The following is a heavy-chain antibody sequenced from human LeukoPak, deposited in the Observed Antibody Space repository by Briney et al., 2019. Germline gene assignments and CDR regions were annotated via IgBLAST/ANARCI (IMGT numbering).Heavy chain of an antibody. D-gene: IGHD4-17*01. CDR1: GGTFSSNG. CDR2: MIPIFGTA. J-gene: IGHJ6*03. V-gene: IGHV1-69*05. Sequence: SVKVSCNASGGTFSSNGISWVRQAPGQGLEWMGGMIPIFGTANYAQKFQGRVTITTDESTSTAYMELSGLRSEDTAVYYCARVYYGDYGGDYYYYYMDVWGKGTTVTVSS. CDR3: ARVYYGDYGGDYYYYYMDV.